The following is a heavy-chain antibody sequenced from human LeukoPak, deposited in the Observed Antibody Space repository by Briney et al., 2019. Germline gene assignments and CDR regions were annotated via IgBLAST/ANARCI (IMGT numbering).Heavy chain of an antibody. Sequence: LRLSCAASGLTFSDYYMSWIRQPPGKGLEWIGEINHSGSTNYNPSLKSRVTISVDTSKNQFSLKLSSVTAADTAVYYCASAQWLVFFYWGQGTLVTVSS. V-gene: IGHV4-34*01. J-gene: IGHJ4*02. D-gene: IGHD6-19*01. CDR2: INHSGST. CDR1: GLTFSDYY. CDR3: ASAQWLVFFY.